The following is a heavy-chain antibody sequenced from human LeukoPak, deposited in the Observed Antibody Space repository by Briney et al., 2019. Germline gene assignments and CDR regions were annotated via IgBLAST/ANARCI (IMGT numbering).Heavy chain of an antibody. Sequence: GGSLRLSCTTSGFTFGDYAMSWVRQAPGKGLEWVGFIRGKAYGGKTEYAASVKGRFTISRDDSKSIAYLQMSSLKTEDTAVYYCTRGSPYCSGGSCSFTPYWGQGTLVTVSS. D-gene: IGHD2-15*01. V-gene: IGHV3-49*04. CDR1: GFTFGDYA. CDR3: TRGSPYCSGGSCSFTPY. CDR2: IRGKAYGGKT. J-gene: IGHJ4*02.